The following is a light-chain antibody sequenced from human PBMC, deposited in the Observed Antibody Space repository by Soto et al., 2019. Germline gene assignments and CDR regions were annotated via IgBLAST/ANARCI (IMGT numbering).Light chain of an antibody. CDR1: QSVSSY. Sequence: EIVLTQSPATLSLSPGERATLSCRASQSVSSYLAWYQQKPGQAPRLLIYDASNRATGIPARFSGSGSGTDFPLTISSLEPEDFAVYYCQQRSNWPPGGAYTFGQGTKLEIK. CDR2: DAS. J-gene: IGKJ2*01. CDR3: QQRSNWPPGGAYT. V-gene: IGKV3-11*01.